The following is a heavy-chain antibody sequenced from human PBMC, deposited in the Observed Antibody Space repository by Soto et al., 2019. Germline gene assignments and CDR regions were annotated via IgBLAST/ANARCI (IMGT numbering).Heavy chain of an antibody. CDR1: GGSISSGGYY. V-gene: IGHV4-31*03. J-gene: IGHJ3*02. Sequence: SETLSLTCTVSGGSISSGGYYWSWIRQHPGKGLEWIGYIYYSGSTYYNPSLKSRVTISVDTSKNQFSLKLSSVTAADTAVYYCARDRDSSGYYSRAFDIWGQGTMVTVSS. CDR3: ARDRDSSGYYSRAFDI. CDR2: IYYSGST. D-gene: IGHD3-22*01.